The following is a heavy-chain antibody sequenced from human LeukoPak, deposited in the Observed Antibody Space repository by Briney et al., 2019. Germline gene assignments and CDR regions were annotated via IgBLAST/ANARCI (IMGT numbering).Heavy chain of an antibody. D-gene: IGHD3-9*01. Sequence: GGSLRLSCAASGFTFSSYWMHWVGQAPGKGLGWVSRINSDGSSISYADSVKGRFTISRDNAKNTLYLQMNSLRAEDTAVYYCATTYDILTGYPYWGQGALVTVSS. CDR1: GFTFSSYW. CDR3: ATTYDILTGYPY. V-gene: IGHV3-74*01. CDR2: INSDGSSI. J-gene: IGHJ4*02.